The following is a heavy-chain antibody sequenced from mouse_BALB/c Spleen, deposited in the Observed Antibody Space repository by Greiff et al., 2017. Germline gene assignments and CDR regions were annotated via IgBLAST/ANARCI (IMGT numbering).Heavy chain of an antibody. CDR2: IWGDGST. J-gene: IGHJ3*01. CDR3: ARAPYGYDPAWFAY. CDR1: GFSLTGYG. D-gene: IGHD2-2*01. V-gene: IGHV2-6-7*01. Sequence: VKLQESGPGLVAPSQSLSITCTVSGFSLTGYGVNWVRQPPGKGLEWLGMIWGDGSTDYNSALKSRLSISKDNSKSQVFLKMNSLQTDDTARYYCARAPYGYDPAWFAYWGQGTLVTVSA.